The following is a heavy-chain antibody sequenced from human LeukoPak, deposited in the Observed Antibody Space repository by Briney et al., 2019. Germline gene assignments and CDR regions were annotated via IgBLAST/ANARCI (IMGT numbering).Heavy chain of an antibody. CDR1: GGSFSGYY. CDR2: INHSGST. CDR3: ARGRGWLQVFDY. J-gene: IGHJ4*02. D-gene: IGHD5-24*01. Sequence: SETLSLTCAVYGGSFSGYYRSWIRQPPGKGLEWIGEINHSGSTYYNPPLKSRVTISVDTSKNQFSLKLSSVTAADTAVYYCARGRGWLQVFDYWGQGTLVTVSS. V-gene: IGHV4-34*01.